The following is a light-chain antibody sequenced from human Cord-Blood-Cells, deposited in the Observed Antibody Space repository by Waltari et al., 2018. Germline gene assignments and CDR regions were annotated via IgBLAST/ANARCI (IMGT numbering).Light chain of an antibody. V-gene: IGLV2-23*01. CDR1: SSDVGSSNL. CDR3: CSYAGSSTVV. CDR2: EGS. Sequence: QSALTQPASVSGSPGPSITISCNGTSSDVGSSNLVSWYQQHPGKAPKLMIYEGSKRPSGVSNRFSGSKSGNTASLTISGLQAEDEADYYCCSYAGSSTVVFGGGTKLTVL. J-gene: IGLJ2*01.